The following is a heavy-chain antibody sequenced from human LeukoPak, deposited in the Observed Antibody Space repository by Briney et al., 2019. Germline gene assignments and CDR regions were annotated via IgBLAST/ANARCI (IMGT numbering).Heavy chain of an antibody. CDR2: IKQDGSEK. D-gene: IGHD5-18*01. Sequence: GGSLRLSCAASGFTFSSYWMSWVRQAPGKGLEWVANIKQDGSEKYYVDSVKGRFTISRDNAKNSLYLQMDSLRAEDTAVYYCARDAGYGYDRFDYWGQGTQVTVSS. CDR1: GFTFSSYW. CDR3: ARDAGYGYDRFDY. J-gene: IGHJ4*02. V-gene: IGHV3-7*01.